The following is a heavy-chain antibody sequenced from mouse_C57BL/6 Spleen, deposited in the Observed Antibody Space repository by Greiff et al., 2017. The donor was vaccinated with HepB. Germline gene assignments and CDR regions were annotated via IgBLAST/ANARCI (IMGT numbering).Heavy chain of an antibody. Sequence: EVKLMESGPGLVKPSQSLSLTCSVTGYSITSGYYWNWIRQFPGNKLEWMGYISYDGSNNYNPSLKNRISITRDTSKNQFFLKLNSVTTEDTATYYCARRDTTVVVTDAFAYWGQGTLVTVSA. D-gene: IGHD1-1*01. V-gene: IGHV3-6*01. J-gene: IGHJ3*01. CDR3: ARRDTTVVVTDAFAY. CDR1: GYSITSGYY. CDR2: ISYDGSN.